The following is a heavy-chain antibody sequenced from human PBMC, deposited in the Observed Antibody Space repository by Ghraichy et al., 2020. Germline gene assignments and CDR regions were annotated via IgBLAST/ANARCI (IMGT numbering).Heavy chain of an antibody. D-gene: IGHD4-17*01. V-gene: IGHV4-59*01. Sequence: SETLSLTCTVSGGSISSYYWSWIRQPPGKGLEWIGYIYYSGSTNYNPSLKSRVTISVDTSKNQFSLKLSSVTAADTAVYYCARVRLGDYGYNWFDPWGQGTLVTVSS. CDR2: IYYSGST. CDR1: GGSISSYY. J-gene: IGHJ5*02. CDR3: ARVRLGDYGYNWFDP.